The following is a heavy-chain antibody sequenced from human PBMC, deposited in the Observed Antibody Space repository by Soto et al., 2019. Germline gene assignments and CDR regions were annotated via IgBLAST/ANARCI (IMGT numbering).Heavy chain of an antibody. CDR3: ARDDPVGANSLLKY. CDR2: IWYDGSNK. D-gene: IGHD1-26*01. CDR1: GFTFSSYG. V-gene: IGHV3-33*01. J-gene: IGHJ1*01. Sequence: QVQLVESGGGVVQPGRSLRLSCAASGFTFSSYGMHWVRQAPGKGLEWVAVIWYDGSNKYYADSVKGRFTISRDNAKNALYLQMNSLRAEDTAVYSCARDDPVGANSLLKYWGHGTLVTVFS.